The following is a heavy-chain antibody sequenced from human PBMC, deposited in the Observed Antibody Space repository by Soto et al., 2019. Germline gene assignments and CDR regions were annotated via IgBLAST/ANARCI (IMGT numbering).Heavy chain of an antibody. J-gene: IGHJ4*02. Sequence: GGSLRLSCAASGFTFSSYAMSWVRQAPGKGLEWVSAISGSGGSTYYADSVKGRFTISRDNSKNTLYLQMNSLRAEDTAVYYCAKRSHYDFWSGYYFDYWGQGTLVTVSS. CDR2: ISGSGGST. D-gene: IGHD3-3*01. CDR1: GFTFSSYA. V-gene: IGHV3-23*01. CDR3: AKRSHYDFWSGYYFDY.